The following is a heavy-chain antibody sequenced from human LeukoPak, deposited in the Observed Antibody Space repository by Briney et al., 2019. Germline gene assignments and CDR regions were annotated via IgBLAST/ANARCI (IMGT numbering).Heavy chain of an antibody. D-gene: IGHD3-9*01. CDR3: ARTDYDILTGARMDV. J-gene: IGHJ6*04. CDR1: GYTFTNYG. Sequence: GASVKVSCKASGYTFTNYGITWVRQAPGQGLEWMGWISAYNANTNYAQKFQGRVTTTTDTSTSTVYMELRSLRSDDTAIYYCARTDYDILTGARMDVWGKGTTVTVSS. CDR2: ISAYNANT. V-gene: IGHV1-18*04.